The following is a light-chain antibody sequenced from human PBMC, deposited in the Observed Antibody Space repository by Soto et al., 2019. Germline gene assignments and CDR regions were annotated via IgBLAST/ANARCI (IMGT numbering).Light chain of an antibody. CDR1: SSDVGGYNY. J-gene: IGLJ2*01. Sequence: QSVLTQPASVSGSPGQSITTSCTGTSSDVGGYNYVSWYQQHPGKAPKLMIYEVSNRPSGASNRFSGSKFGNTASLTISGLQAEDEADYYCSSYTSSSTSVVFGGGTKVTVL. V-gene: IGLV2-14*01. CDR3: SSYTSSSTSVV. CDR2: EVS.